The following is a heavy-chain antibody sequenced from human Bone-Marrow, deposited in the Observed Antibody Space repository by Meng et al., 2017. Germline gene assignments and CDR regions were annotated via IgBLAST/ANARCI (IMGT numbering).Heavy chain of an antibody. CDR2: IYWDDEK. V-gene: IGHV2-5*02. CDR3: AHDHFDRSRSIYQVFDP. J-gene: IGHJ5*02. D-gene: IGHD3-22*01. CDR1: GFSLDTTGVG. Sequence: SGPTLVKPTQTLTLTCTFSGFSLDTTGVGVAWIRQPPGKALEWLAIIYWDDEKRYSPSLKSRLTITKDTSKNQVVLTLTNVDPVDTATYFCAHDHFDRSRSIYQVFDPWGQGTLVTAPQ.